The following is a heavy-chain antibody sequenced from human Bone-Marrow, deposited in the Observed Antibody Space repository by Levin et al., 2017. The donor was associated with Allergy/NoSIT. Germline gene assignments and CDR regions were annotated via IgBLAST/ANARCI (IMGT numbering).Heavy chain of an antibody. Sequence: GGSLRLSCAASGFIFPNYGMTWVRQAPGKGLEWVSAISMSGSSTDYTDSVNGRFTISRDNRRDTLYLQMNSLRPEDTALYLCVRGSTSPDRWGQGTLVSVSS. J-gene: IGHJ5*02. CDR3: VRGSTSPDR. CDR1: GFIFPNYG. D-gene: IGHD3-16*01. CDR2: ISMSGSST. V-gene: IGHV3-23*01.